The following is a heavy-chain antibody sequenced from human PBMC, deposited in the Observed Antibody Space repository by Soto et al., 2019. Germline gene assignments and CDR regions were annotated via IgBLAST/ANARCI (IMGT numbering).Heavy chain of an antibody. D-gene: IGHD3-22*01. Sequence: QVQLQESGPGLVKPSQTLSLTCTVSGGSISSGDYYWSWIRQPPGKGLEWIGYIYYSGSTYYNPSLKSRVTISVDTSKNQFSLKLSSVTAADTAVYYCARVSYKKYYYDSSGYYSDAFDIWGQGTMVTVSS. CDR3: ARVSYKKYYYDSSGYYSDAFDI. J-gene: IGHJ3*02. CDR1: GGSISSGDYY. V-gene: IGHV4-30-4*01. CDR2: IYYSGST.